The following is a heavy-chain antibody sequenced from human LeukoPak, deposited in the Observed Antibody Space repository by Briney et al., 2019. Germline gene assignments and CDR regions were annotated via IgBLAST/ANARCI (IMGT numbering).Heavy chain of an antibody. J-gene: IGHJ4*02. CDR1: GGTFSSYA. D-gene: IGHD5-18*01. CDR3: ASQGVGDTAMGDDY. Sequence: ASVKVSCKASGGTFSSYAISWVRKAPGQGLEWMGGIIPIFGTANYAQKFQGRVTITADESTSSAYMELSSLRSEDTAVYYCASQGVGDTAMGDDYWGQGTLVTVSS. CDR2: IIPIFGTA. V-gene: IGHV1-69*13.